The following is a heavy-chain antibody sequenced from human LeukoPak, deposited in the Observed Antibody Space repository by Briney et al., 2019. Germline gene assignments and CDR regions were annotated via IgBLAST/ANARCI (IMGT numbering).Heavy chain of an antibody. CDR3: VYGKGYILDY. V-gene: IGHV3-74*03. Sequence: PGGSLRLSCAASGFTFSTSWMFWVRQGPGKGLVWVSHINGDGSEIKYADSVKGRFTISRDNAKNTVDLQMNSLGVEDTAVYYCVYGKGYILDYWGQGIPVTVSS. J-gene: IGHJ4*02. CDR1: GFTFSTSW. D-gene: IGHD5-12*01. CDR2: INGDGSEI.